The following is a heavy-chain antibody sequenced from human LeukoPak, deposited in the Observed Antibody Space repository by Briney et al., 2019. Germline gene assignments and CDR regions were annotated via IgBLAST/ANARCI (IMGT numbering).Heavy chain of an antibody. CDR1: GYTFTSYY. Sequence: ASVKVSCKASGYTFTSYYMHWVRQAPGQGLEWMGIINPSGGSTSYAQKFQGRVTMTRDTSTSTVYMELSSLRSEDTAVYYCARDAAYCGGDCYLNDAFDIWGQGTMVTVSS. V-gene: IGHV1-46*01. CDR2: INPSGGST. J-gene: IGHJ3*02. D-gene: IGHD2-21*02. CDR3: ARDAAYCGGDCYLNDAFDI.